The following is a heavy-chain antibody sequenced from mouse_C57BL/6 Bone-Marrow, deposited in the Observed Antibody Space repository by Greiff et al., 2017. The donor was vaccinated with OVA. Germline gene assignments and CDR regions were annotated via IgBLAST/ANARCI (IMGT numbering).Heavy chain of an antibody. CDR3: ARGYYSFAY. J-gene: IGHJ3*01. CDR2: IDPSDSYT. V-gene: IGHV1-50*01. CDR1: GYTFTSYW. D-gene: IGHD2-1*01. Sequence: QVQLQQSGAELVKPGASVKLSCEASGYTFTSYWMQWVKQRPGQGLEWIGEIDPSDSYTNYNQKFKGKATLTVDTYSSTAYMQLSSLTSEDSAFYCCARGYYSFAYWGQGTLVTVSA.